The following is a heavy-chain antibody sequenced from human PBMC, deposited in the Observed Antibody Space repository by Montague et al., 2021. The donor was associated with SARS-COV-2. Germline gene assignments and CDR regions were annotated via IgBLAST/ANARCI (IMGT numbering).Heavy chain of an antibody. Sequence: QSGAEVKEPGESLKISCKGSGYSFTSYWIGWVHQMPGKGLEWMGIIYPGDSDTRYSPSFQGQVTISADKSISTAYLQMDSLRAEDTAVYYCAADPEVQKHRLAHFDYWGQGTLVTVSS. CDR1: GYSFTSYW. D-gene: IGHD6-25*01. CDR2: IYPGDSDT. CDR3: AADPEVQKHRLAHFDY. V-gene: IGHV5-51*07. J-gene: IGHJ4*02.